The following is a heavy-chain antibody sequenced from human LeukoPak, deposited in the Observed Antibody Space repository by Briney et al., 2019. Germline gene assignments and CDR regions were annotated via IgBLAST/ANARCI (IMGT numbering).Heavy chain of an antibody. J-gene: IGHJ4*02. Sequence: GGSLRLSCAASGFTFTSFGMHWVRQAPGKGQEWVAFIRNDGDVIYYAESVKGRFTISRDNSKNTVYLQSNSLRAEDTAVYYCAKEVRSMASSYFDYWGQGTLVTVSS. CDR3: AKEVRSMASSYFDY. CDR2: IRNDGDVI. CDR1: GFTFTSFG. V-gene: IGHV3-30*02. D-gene: IGHD5-24*01.